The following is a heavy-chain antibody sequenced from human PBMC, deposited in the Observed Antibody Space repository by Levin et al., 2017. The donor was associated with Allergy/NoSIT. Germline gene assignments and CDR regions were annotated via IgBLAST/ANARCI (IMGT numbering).Heavy chain of an antibody. CDR3: ARARDDEGYYYYYGMDV. D-gene: IGHD1-1*01. J-gene: IGHJ6*02. V-gene: IGHV1-69*13. CDR2: IIPIFGTA. CDR1: GGTFSSYA. Sequence: SVKVSCKASGGTFSSYAISWVRQAPGQGLEWMGGIIPIFGTANYAQKFQGRVTITADESTSTAYMELSSLRSEDTAVYYCARARDDEGYYYYYGMDVWGQGTTVTVSS.